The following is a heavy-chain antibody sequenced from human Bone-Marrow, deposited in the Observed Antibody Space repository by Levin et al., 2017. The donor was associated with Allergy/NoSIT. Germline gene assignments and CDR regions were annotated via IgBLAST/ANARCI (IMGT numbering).Heavy chain of an antibody. V-gene: IGHV1-8*01. CDR1: GYTFTNND. Sequence: ASVKVSCKASGYTFTNNDISWVRQATGQGLEWLGYLNPDSGKIVSAQKFQGRVTMTRNTSVNTAYMELSSLRSEDTAVYYCARLSRIGGAHWFGDWGQGTRVTVSS. CDR2: LNPDSGKI. D-gene: IGHD3-16*01. CDR3: ARLSRIGGAHWFGD. J-gene: IGHJ4*02.